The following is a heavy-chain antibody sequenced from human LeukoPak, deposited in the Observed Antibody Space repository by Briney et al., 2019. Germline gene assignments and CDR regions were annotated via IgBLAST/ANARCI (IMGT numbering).Heavy chain of an antibody. CDR2: IKQDGSKK. J-gene: IGHJ4*02. CDR3: ARVPPGYSSGWYRDY. Sequence: GGSLRLSCAASGFTFSSYWMSWVRQAPGKGLEWVANIKQDGSKKYYVDSVKGRFTISRDNAKNSLYLQMNSLRAEDTAVYYCARVPPGYSSGWYRDYWGQGTLVTVSS. V-gene: IGHV3-7*01. D-gene: IGHD6-19*01. CDR1: GFTFSSYW.